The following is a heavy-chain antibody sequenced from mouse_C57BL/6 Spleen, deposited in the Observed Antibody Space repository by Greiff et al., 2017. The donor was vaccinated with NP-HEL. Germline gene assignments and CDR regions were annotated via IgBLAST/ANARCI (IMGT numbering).Heavy chain of an antibody. Sequence: VQLQQSGAELVRPGASVTLSCKASGYTFTDYEMHWVKQTPVHGLEWIGAIDPETGGTAYNQKFKGKAILTADKSSSTAYMELRSLTSEDSAVYYCTRRGYDGYYEGYWGQGTTLTVSS. V-gene: IGHV1-15*01. D-gene: IGHD2-3*01. CDR2: IDPETGGT. CDR1: GYTFTDYE. CDR3: TRRGYDGYYEGY. J-gene: IGHJ2*01.